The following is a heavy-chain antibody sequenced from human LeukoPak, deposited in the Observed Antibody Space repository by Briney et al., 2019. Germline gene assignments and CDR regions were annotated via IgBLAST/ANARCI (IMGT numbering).Heavy chain of an antibody. Sequence: ASVKVSCKASGYTFTGYYMHWVRQAPGQGLEWMGWINPNSGGTNYAQKFQGRVTMTRDTSISTAYMELSRLRSDDTAVYYCARVHLKFPRKWIDAFDIWGQGTMVTVSS. CDR2: INPNSGGT. D-gene: IGHD2-2*03. CDR3: ARVHLKFPRKWIDAFDI. J-gene: IGHJ3*02. V-gene: IGHV1-2*02. CDR1: GYTFTGYY.